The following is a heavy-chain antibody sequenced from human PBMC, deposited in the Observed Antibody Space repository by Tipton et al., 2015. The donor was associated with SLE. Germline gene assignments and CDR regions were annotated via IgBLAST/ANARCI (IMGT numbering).Heavy chain of an antibody. V-gene: IGHV4-61*02. CDR1: GGSFSNSSYY. Sequence: TLSLTCSVYGGSFSNSSYYWSWIRQPAGKGLEWIGRIYTSGSTNYNPSLKSRVTISVDTSKNQFSLKLSSVTAADTAVYYCAREGTTVPNWFDPWGQGTLVTVSS. D-gene: IGHD4-11*01. J-gene: IGHJ5*02. CDR2: IYTSGST. CDR3: AREGTTVPNWFDP.